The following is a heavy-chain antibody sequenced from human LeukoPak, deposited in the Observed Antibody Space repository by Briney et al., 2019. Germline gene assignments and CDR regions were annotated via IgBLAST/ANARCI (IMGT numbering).Heavy chain of an antibody. CDR1: GYTFTGYY. J-gene: IGHJ4*02. Sequence: ASVKVSCKASGYTFTGYYMHWVRQAPGQGLEWMGWINPNSGDTNYAQKFQGRVTMTRDTSISTAYMELSRLKSDDTAIYYCARDGVGAFDYWGPGTLVTVSS. D-gene: IGHD1-26*01. CDR3: ARDGVGAFDY. CDR2: INPNSGDT. V-gene: IGHV1-2*02.